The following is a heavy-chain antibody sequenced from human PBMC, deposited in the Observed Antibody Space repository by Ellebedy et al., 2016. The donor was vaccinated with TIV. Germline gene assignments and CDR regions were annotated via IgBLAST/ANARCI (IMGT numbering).Heavy chain of an antibody. V-gene: IGHV4-59*01. D-gene: IGHD4-11*01. Sequence: MPSETLSLTCTVSGGSISSYYWSWIRQPPGKGLEWIGYIDYSGSTNYNPSLKSRVTISVDTSKNQFSLKLSSVTAADTAVYYCAREVTRGMDVWGQGTTVTVSS. CDR2: IDYSGST. CDR3: AREVTRGMDV. J-gene: IGHJ6*02. CDR1: GGSISSYY.